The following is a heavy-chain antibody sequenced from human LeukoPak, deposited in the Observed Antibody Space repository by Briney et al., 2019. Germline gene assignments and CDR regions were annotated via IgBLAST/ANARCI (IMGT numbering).Heavy chain of an antibody. CDR2: FDPQSGER. J-gene: IGHJ4*02. Sequence: ASVKVSCKVSGYSLTELTMHWVRQAPEQGLEWMGGFDPQSGERVYSQKYQGRLTVTDDTSTDTAKMELSSLRSEDTAMYYCAGMGPSGNYWGQGTLVIVSS. D-gene: IGHD4-23*01. CDR1: GYSLTELT. CDR3: AGMGPSGNY. V-gene: IGHV1-24*01.